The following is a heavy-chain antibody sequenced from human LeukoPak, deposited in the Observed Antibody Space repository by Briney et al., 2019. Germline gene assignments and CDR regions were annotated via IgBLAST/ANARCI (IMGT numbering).Heavy chain of an antibody. CDR1: GFTFSSYG. CDR2: IWYDGSNK. D-gene: IGHD3-22*01. V-gene: IGHV3-33*06. J-gene: IGHJ4*02. CDR3: AKGDGDYYDSSGYYGNFDY. Sequence: PGRSLRLSCAASGFTFSSYGMHWVRQAPGKGLEWVAVIWYDGSNKYYADSVKGRFTISRDNSKNTLYLQMNSLRAEDTAVYYCAKGDGDYYDSSGYYGNFDYWGQGTLVTVSS.